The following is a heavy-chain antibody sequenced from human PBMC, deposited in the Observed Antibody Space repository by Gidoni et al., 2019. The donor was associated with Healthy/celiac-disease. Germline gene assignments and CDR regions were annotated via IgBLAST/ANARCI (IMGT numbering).Heavy chain of an antibody. CDR1: GYTFTSSA. CDR2: MNPNSGNT. Sequence: QVPLVQSGAEVKKPGASVKVSCQASGYTFTSSAINWVRQATGQGLEWMGWMNPNSGNTGYAQKFQGRVTMTRNTSISTAYMELSSLRSEDTAVYYCARVAPYCSRTSCYPYYGMDVWGQGTTVTVSS. J-gene: IGHJ6*02. D-gene: IGHD2-2*01. V-gene: IGHV1-8*01. CDR3: ARVAPYCSRTSCYPYYGMDV.